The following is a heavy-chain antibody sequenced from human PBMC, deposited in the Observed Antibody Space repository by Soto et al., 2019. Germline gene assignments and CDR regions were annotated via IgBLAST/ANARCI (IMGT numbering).Heavy chain of an antibody. CDR1: GFTVSSNY. Sequence: ESGGGLVQPGGSLRLSCAASGFTVSSNYMSWVRQAPGKGLEWVSVIYSGGSTYYADSVKGRFTISRDNSKNTLYLQMNSLRAEDTVVYYCARSGDVDIVATISFYFYYWGQGTLVTVSS. CDR2: IYSGGST. J-gene: IGHJ4*02. V-gene: IGHV3-66*01. CDR3: ARSGDVDIVATISFYFYY. D-gene: IGHD5-12*01.